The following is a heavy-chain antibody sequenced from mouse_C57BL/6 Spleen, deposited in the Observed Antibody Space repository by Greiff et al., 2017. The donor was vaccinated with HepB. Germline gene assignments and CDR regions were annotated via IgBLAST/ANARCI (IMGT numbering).Heavy chain of an antibody. CDR3: ARSRNYYGNAMDY. D-gene: IGHD1-1*01. CDR2: IHPNSGST. J-gene: IGHJ4*01. CDR1: GYTFTSYW. Sequence: VQLQQPGAELVKPGASVKLSCKASGYTFTSYWMHWVKQRPGQGLEWIGMIHPNSGSTNYNEKFKSKATLTVDKSSSTAYMQLSSLTSEDSAVYYCARSRNYYGNAMDYWGQGTSVTVSS. V-gene: IGHV1-64*01.